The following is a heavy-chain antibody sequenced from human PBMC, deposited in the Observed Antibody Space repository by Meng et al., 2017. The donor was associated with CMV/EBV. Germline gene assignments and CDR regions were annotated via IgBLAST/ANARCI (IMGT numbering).Heavy chain of an antibody. CDR2: INPSGGST. Sequence: ASVKVSCKASGYTFTSYYMHWVRQAPGQGLEWMGIINPSGGSTSYAQKFQGRVTMTRDTSTSTVYMELSSLRSEDTAVYYRARSQPGIAAAFWGQGTLVTVSS. CDR3: ARSQPGIAAAF. D-gene: IGHD6-13*01. V-gene: IGHV1-46*01. J-gene: IGHJ4*02. CDR1: GYTFTSYY.